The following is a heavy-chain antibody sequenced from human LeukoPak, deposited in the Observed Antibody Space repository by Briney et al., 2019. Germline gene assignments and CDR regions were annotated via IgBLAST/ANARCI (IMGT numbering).Heavy chain of an antibody. V-gene: IGHV1-18*01. Sequence: ASVKVSCKASGYTFTSYGISWVRQAPGQGLEWMGWISTYNGNTNYAQKLQGRVTVTTDTSTSTAYMELWSLRSDDTAVYYCAREYCSRTRCYGPDYWGQGTLVTVSS. J-gene: IGHJ4*02. D-gene: IGHD2-2*01. CDR3: AREYCSRTRCYGPDY. CDR1: GYTFTSYG. CDR2: ISTYNGNT.